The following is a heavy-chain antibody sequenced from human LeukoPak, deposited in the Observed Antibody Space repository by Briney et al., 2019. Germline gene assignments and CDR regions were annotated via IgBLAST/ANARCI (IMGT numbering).Heavy chain of an antibody. D-gene: IGHD3-10*01. CDR3: ARSGGSITMVRDNWFDP. CDR1: GGSISSYY. Sequence: PSETLSLTCTVSGGSISSYYWSWIRQPPGKGLEWIGYIYYSGSTNYNPSLKSRVTISVDTSKNQFSLKLSSVTAADTAVYYCARSGGSITMVRDNWFDPWGQGTLVTVSS. CDR2: IYYSGST. J-gene: IGHJ5*02. V-gene: IGHV4-59*01.